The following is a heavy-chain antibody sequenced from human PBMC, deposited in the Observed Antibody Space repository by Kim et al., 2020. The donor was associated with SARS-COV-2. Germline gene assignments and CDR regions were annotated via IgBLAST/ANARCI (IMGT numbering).Heavy chain of an antibody. Sequence: ASVKVFCKASGYTFTSYAMNWVRQAPGQGLEWMGWINTNTGNPTYAQGFTGRFVFSLDTSVSTAYLQISSLKAEDTAVYYCAGDIVVVPAATGAFDIWGQGTMVTVSS. D-gene: IGHD2-2*01. CDR3: AGDIVVVPAATGAFDI. V-gene: IGHV7-4-1*02. J-gene: IGHJ3*02. CDR2: INTNTGNP. CDR1: GYTFTSYA.